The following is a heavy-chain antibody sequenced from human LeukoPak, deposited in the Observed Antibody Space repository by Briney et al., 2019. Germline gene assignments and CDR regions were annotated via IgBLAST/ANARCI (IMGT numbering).Heavy chain of an antibody. Sequence: GGSLGLSCAASGFTFSSYAMHWVRQAPGKGLEWVAVISYDGSNKYYADSVKGRFTISRDNSKNTLYLQMNSLRAEDTAVYYCAREEVIIVVVTAIDYWGQGTLVTVSS. V-gene: IGHV3-30*04. CDR2: ISYDGSNK. CDR3: AREEVIIVVVTAIDY. J-gene: IGHJ4*02. D-gene: IGHD2-21*02. CDR1: GFTFSSYA.